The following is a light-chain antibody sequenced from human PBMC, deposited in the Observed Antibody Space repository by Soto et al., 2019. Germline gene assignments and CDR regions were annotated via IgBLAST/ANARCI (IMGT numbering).Light chain of an antibody. Sequence: QSVLTQPPSVSEAPGQRVTISCTGSSTNIGAGYDAHWYQHVPGTAPKLLIYENNNRPSGVPDRFSGSKSGTSASLAITRLQAEDEAEYDCQSYYCSLSGYVFGSGTKLTVL. CDR3: QSYYCSLSGYV. CDR2: ENN. V-gene: IGLV1-40*01. J-gene: IGLJ1*01. CDR1: STNIGAGYD.